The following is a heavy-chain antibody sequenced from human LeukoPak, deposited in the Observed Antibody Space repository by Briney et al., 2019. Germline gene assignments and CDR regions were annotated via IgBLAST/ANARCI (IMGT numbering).Heavy chain of an antibody. D-gene: IGHD6-13*01. CDR3: ARVPTAAGTYYYDFHGLDV. V-gene: IGHV1-2*06. CDR2: INPNSGGT. Sequence: ASVKVSCKASGYTLTDYYMHWVRQAPGQGLEWMGRINPNSGGTNYAQKFQGRVTMTRDTSISTVYMELSRLRSDDTAVYYCARVPTAAGTYYYDFHGLDVWGQGTTVTVSS. CDR1: GYTLTDYY. J-gene: IGHJ6*02.